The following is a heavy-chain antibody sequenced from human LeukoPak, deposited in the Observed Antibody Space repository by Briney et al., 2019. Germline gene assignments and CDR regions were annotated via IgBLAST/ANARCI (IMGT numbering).Heavy chain of an antibody. J-gene: IGHJ4*02. Sequence: ASVKVSCKASGYTFTDYYLHWVRQAPGQGLEWMAWINPNSGGTNYAQKFQGRVTMTRDTSISTAYMELSRLRSDDTAVYYCARGAAWYSYGHDYWGQGTLVTVSS. CDR1: GYTFTDYY. CDR2: INPNSGGT. V-gene: IGHV1-2*02. CDR3: ARGAAWYSYGHDY. D-gene: IGHD5-18*01.